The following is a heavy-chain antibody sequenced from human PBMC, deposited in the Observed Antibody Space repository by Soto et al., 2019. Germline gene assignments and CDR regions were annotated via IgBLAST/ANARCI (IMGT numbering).Heavy chain of an antibody. CDR2: ISGSGGST. D-gene: IGHD3-22*01. V-gene: IGHV3-23*01. CDR1: GFTFSSYA. J-gene: IGHJ4*02. CDR3: ANAWGPYYYDSSGSDY. Sequence: GGSLRLSCAASGFTFSSYAMSWVRQAPGKGLEWVSAISGSGGSTYYADSVKGRFTISRDNSKNTLYLQMNSLRAEDTAVYYCANAWGPYYYDSSGSDYWGQGTLVTVSS.